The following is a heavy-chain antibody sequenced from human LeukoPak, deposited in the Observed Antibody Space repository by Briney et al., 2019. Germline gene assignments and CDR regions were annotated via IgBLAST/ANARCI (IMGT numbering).Heavy chain of an antibody. CDR3: ARDPRGGTLES. Sequence: GGSLRLSCAASGFTFSSYWMHWLRQAPGKGLVWVSRINSDGSSTDYADSVKGRFTISRDNAKNTLYLQMNCLRAEDTAVYYCARDPRGGTLESWGQGTLVTVSS. V-gene: IGHV3-74*01. CDR2: INSDGSST. D-gene: IGHD3-10*01. J-gene: IGHJ4*02. CDR1: GFTFSSYW.